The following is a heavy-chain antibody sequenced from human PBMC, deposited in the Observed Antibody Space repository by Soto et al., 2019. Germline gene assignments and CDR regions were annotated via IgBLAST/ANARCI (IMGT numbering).Heavy chain of an antibody. CDR2: IWYDGSNK. J-gene: IGHJ6*02. D-gene: IGHD3-10*01. CDR1: GFTFSSYG. Sequence: QVQLVESGGGVVQPGRSLRLSCAASGFTFSSYGMHWVRQAPGKGLEWVAVIWYDGSNKYYADSVKGRFTISRDNSKNTLYLQMNSLRAEDTAVYYCARDGAYETLYGSGSFGMDVWGQGTTVTVSS. V-gene: IGHV3-33*01. CDR3: ARDGAYETLYGSGSFGMDV.